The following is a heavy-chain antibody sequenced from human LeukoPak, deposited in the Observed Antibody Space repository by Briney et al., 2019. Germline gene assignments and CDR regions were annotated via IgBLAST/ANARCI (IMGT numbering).Heavy chain of an antibody. CDR3: PRGGIQLPD. Sequence: PSETLSLTCTVSGGSISSYYWSWILQPPGKGLEWIGYIYYSGTTNYNSSLQSRVTISIDTSKNQFSLNLSSVTAADTAVYYCPRGGIQLPDWGQGTLVTVSS. CDR2: IYYSGTT. D-gene: IGHD5-18*01. J-gene: IGHJ4*02. V-gene: IGHV4-59*01. CDR1: GGSISSYY.